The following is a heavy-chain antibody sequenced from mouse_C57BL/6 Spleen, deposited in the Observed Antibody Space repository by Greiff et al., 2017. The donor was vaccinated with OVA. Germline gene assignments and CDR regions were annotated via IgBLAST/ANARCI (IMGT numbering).Heavy chain of an antibody. CDR3: ASGITTVVATDY. V-gene: IGHV1-82*01. J-gene: IGHJ2*01. Sequence: QVQLQQSGPELVKPGASVKISCKASGYAFSSSWMNWVKQRPGKGLEWIGRIYPGDGDTNYNGKFKGKATLTADKSSSTAYMQLSSLTSEDSAVYFCASGITTVVATDYWGQGTTLTVSS. CDR2: IYPGDGDT. D-gene: IGHD1-1*01. CDR1: GYAFSSSW.